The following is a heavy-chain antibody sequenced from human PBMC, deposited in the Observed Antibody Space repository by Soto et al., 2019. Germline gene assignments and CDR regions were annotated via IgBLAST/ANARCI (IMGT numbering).Heavy chain of an antibody. J-gene: IGHJ6*02. V-gene: IGHV3-53*01. CDR2: IYSGGST. D-gene: IGHD3-22*01. CDR3: ARDQYYYDSSGLNYYGMDV. Sequence: GGSLRLSCAASGFTVSSNYMSWVRQAPGKGLGWVSVIYSGGSTYYADSVKGRFTISRDNSKNTLYLQLNSLRAEDTAVYYCARDQYYYDSSGLNYYGMDVWGQGTTVTVSS. CDR1: GFTVSSNY.